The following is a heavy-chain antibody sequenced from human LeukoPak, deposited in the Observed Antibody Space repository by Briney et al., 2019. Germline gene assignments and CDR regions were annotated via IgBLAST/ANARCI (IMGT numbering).Heavy chain of an antibody. Sequence: GWSLRLSCEVTGLTFSTFGMSWVRQAPGKGLEWVSRISASGDAAHYTDAVKGRFTISRDNSKNTLYLQMNSRRGEDTALYYCTKDRLWFVALLLSMDVWGKGTMVTVSS. V-gene: IGHV3-23*01. D-gene: IGHD3-10*01. J-gene: IGHJ6*03. CDR3: TKDRLWFVALLLSMDV. CDR1: GLTFSTFG. CDR2: ISASGDAA.